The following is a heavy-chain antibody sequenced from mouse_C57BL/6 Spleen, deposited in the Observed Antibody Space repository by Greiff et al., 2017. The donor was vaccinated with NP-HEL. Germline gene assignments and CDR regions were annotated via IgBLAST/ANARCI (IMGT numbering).Heavy chain of an antibody. V-gene: IGHV1-54*01. D-gene: IGHD1-1*01. CDR2: INPGSGGT. CDR1: GYAFTNYL. CDR3: AREAKLLRAMDY. Sequence: QVQLQQSGAELVRPGTSVKVSCKASGYAFTNYLIEWVKQRPGRGLEWIGVINPGSGGTNYNEKFKGKATLTADKSSSTAYMQLSSLTSEDSAVYFCAREAKLLRAMDYWGQGTSVTVSS. J-gene: IGHJ4*01.